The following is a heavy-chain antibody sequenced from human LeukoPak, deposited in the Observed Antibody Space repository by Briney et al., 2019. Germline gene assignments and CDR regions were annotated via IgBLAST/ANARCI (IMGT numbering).Heavy chain of an antibody. Sequence: PGGSLRLSCAASGFTVSSSYMSWVRQAPGKGLEWVSVLYSDGSTYYAGSVKGRFTISRDNSKNTLYPQMNDLRAEDTAVYYCARAAYDTNGFTANHDNWGQGTLVTVSS. CDR1: GFTVSSSY. J-gene: IGHJ4*02. V-gene: IGHV3-53*01. CDR2: LYSDGST. D-gene: IGHD3-22*01. CDR3: ARAAYDTNGFTANHDN.